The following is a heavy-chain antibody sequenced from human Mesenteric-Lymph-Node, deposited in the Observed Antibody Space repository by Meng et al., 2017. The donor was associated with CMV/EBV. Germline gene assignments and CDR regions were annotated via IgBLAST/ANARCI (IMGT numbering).Heavy chain of an antibody. CDR1: GGTFSSYA. D-gene: IGHD6-13*01. J-gene: IGHJ6*02. CDR2: IIPIFGAA. V-gene: IGHV1-69*05. Sequence: SVKVSCKASGGTFSSYAISWVRQAPGQGLEWMGGIIPIFGAANYAQKFQGRVTITTDESTSTAYMELSSLRSEDTAVYYCARDRGPVEAVGTVPYGMNVWGQGTTVTV. CDR3: ARDRGPVEAVGTVPYGMNV.